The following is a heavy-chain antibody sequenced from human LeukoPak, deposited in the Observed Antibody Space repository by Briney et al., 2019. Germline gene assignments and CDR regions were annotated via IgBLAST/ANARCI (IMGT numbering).Heavy chain of an antibody. CDR1: GFTFKLYW. J-gene: IGHJ5*02. CDR2: INDDGSDT. CDR3: VRGGPSTWS. V-gene: IGHV3-74*01. Sequence: GGSLSLSCAASGFTFKLYWMHWVRQVPGRRPVWVSRINDDGSDTIYADSVRGRFTISRDDAKNTVYLQMNNLRAEDTAVYYCVRGGPSTWSWGQGTLVTVSS. D-gene: IGHD2-15*01.